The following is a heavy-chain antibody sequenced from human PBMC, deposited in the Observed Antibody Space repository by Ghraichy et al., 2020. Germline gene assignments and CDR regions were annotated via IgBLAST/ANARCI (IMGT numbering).Heavy chain of an antibody. CDR2: INYSGST. CDR1: GGSISSYY. J-gene: IGHJ4*02. Sequence: SETLSLTCTVSGGSISSYYWSWIRQPPGKGLEWIGYINYSGSTNYNPSLKSRVTISVDTSKNQFSLKLSSVTAADTAVYYCAREDSTYYYGSGGFDYWGQGTLVTVSS. CDR3: AREDSTYYYGSGGFDY. D-gene: IGHD3-10*01. V-gene: IGHV4-59*01.